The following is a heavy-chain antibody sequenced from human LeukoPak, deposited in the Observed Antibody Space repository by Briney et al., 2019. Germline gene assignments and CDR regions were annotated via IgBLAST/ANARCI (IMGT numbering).Heavy chain of an antibody. D-gene: IGHD5-18*01. V-gene: IGHV3-30*18. J-gene: IGHJ4*02. CDR2: ISSDGSKK. CDR1: GFTFSSYG. Sequence: GRSLRLSCAASGFTFSSYGMHWVRQAPGKGLEWVAVISSDGSKKYYADSVKGRFTISRDNSKNTLSLQVSSLRAEDTAVYYCAKDRYSYAFEYSDSWGQGTLVTVSS. CDR3: AKDRYSYAFEYSDS.